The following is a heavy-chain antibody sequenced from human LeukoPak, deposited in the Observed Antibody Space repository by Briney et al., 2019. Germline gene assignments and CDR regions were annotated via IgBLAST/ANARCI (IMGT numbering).Heavy chain of an antibody. J-gene: IGHJ4*02. D-gene: IGHD1-26*01. Sequence: SETLSLTCTVSGGSISSGTYYWGWVRQPPGKGLEWIGSIYSGSTSYNPSLKSRVTISVDTSKNQFSLKLDSVTAADTAVYYCARSASDSGTSYFDYWGQGTLVTVSS. CDR2: IYSGST. V-gene: IGHV4-39*01. CDR1: GGSISSGTYY. CDR3: ARSASDSGTSYFDY.